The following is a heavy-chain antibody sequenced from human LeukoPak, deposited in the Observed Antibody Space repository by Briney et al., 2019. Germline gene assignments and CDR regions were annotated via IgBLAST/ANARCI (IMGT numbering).Heavy chain of an antibody. CDR2: ISDDGSDS. D-gene: IGHD3-10*01. Sequence: GGSLRLSCAASRFTFSRYGMHWVRQAPGKGRGWVAVISDDGSDSYYGDSVKGRFPISRANSKNTLYLQMNSLRAKDTDVYYCAKGYYGSAISFLIAYWGKGPLVTVSS. V-gene: IGHV3-30*18. CDR1: RFTFSRYG. CDR3: AKGYYGSAISFLIAY. J-gene: IGHJ4*02.